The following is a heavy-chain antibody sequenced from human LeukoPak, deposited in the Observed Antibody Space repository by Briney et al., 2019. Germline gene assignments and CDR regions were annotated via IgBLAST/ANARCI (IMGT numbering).Heavy chain of an antibody. CDR3: ARDYTVTLGTTTYFQH. CDR2: INTNTGNP. CDR1: GYIFDIYA. J-gene: IGHJ1*01. V-gene: IGHV7-4-1*02. D-gene: IGHD1-7*01. Sequence: GASVKVSCTASGYIFDIYAMIWVRQAPGQGLELMGWINTNTGNPTYAQGFTGRFVFSLDTSVSTAYLQISSLKAEDTAVYYCARDYTVTLGTTTYFQHWGQGTLVTVSS.